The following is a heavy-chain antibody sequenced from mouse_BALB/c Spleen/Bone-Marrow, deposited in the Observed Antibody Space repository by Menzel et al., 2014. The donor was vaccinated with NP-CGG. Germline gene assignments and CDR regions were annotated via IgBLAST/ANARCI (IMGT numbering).Heavy chain of an antibody. CDR2: INPANGNT. D-gene: IGHD2-1*01. J-gene: IGHJ3*01. Sequence: QLQQSGVDLVKPGVSVKLSCTASGFNIKDTYMHWVKQRPEQGLEWIGRINPANGNTKYDPKFQGKATITADTSSNAAYLQRRSVTTEDTAVYYGERSGGEGNYLVWFDYCNQGTTATISA. CDR1: GFNIKDTY. V-gene: IGHV14-3*02. CDR3: ERSGGEGNYLVWFDY.